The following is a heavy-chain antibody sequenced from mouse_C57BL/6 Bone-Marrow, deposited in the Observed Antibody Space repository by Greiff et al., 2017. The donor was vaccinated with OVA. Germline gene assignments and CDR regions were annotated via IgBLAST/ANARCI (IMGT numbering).Heavy chain of an antibody. CDR1: GYTFTDYY. J-gene: IGHJ2*01. CDR2: INPYNGGT. D-gene: IGHD1-1*01. V-gene: IGHV1-19*01. CDR3: AITTEGRGCDY. Sequence: EVQGVESGPVLVKPGASVEMSCKASGYTFTDYYMNWVKQSHGKSLEWIGVINPYNGGTSYNQKFKGKATLTVDKTSSTAYMEHNRLTTEDDAVNYCAITTEGRGCDYWGQGTTRTVSS.